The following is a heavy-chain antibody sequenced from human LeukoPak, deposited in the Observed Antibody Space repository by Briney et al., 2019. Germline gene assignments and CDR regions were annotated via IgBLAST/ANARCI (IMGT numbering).Heavy chain of an antibody. CDR3: ARGSELYDSSGYDWFDP. D-gene: IGHD3-22*01. CDR1: GGSISSSSYY. Sequence: SETLSLTCTVSGGSISSSSYYWGWIRQPPGKGLEWIGSMFYSGNIYYNPSLNSRVTISVDTSKNHFSLNLTYVTAADTAVYYCARGSELYDSSGYDWFDPWGQGTLVTVSS. J-gene: IGHJ5*02. CDR2: MFYSGNI. V-gene: IGHV4-39*07.